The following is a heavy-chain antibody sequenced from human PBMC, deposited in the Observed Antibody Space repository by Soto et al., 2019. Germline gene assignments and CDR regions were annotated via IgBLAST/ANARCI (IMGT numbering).Heavy chain of an antibody. J-gene: IGHJ4*02. CDR1: GGSISSSSYY. Sequence: SETLSLTCTVSGGSISSSSYYWGWIRQPPGKGLEWIGSIYYSGSTYYNPSLKSRVTISVDTSKNQFSLKLSSVTAADTAVYYCARGNDYGDLNDYWGQGTLVTVSS. V-gene: IGHV4-39*01. D-gene: IGHD4-17*01. CDR2: IYYSGST. CDR3: ARGNDYGDLNDY.